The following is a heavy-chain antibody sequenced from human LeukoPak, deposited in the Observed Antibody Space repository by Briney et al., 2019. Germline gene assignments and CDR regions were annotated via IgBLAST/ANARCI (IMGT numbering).Heavy chain of an antibody. D-gene: IGHD6-19*01. CDR3: ARDPGSGWYGDDY. J-gene: IGHJ4*02. CDR2: ITSSSSYI. Sequence: PGGSLRLSCAASGFAFSNYNMNWVRQAPGKGLEWGSSITSSSSYIYYVDSVKGRFTISRNNAKNSLYLQMNSLRAEDTAVYYCARDPGSGWYGDDYWGQGTLVTVSS. CDR1: GFAFSNYN. V-gene: IGHV3-21*01.